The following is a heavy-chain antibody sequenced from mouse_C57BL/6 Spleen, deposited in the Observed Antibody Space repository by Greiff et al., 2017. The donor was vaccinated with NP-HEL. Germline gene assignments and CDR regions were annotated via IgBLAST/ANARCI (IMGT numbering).Heavy chain of an antibody. J-gene: IGHJ3*01. CDR2: ISYDDSN. CDR3: ARGRNCDTAY. V-gene: IGHV3-6*01. D-gene: IGHD4-1*01. CDR1: GYSLTSGYY. Sequence: EVQLQESGPGLVKPSQSLSLTCSVTGYSLTSGYYWNWIRQFPGNKLDWMGYISYDDSNNYNPSLNNRFSITRDTSKNPFFLKLNSVTTEDTAPYYCARGRNCDTAYWGQGTLVTVSA.